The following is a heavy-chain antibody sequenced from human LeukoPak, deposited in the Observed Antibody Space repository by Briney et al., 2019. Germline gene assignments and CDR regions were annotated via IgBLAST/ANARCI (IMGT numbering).Heavy chain of an antibody. CDR3: ATASRDSYYYYYYYMDV. V-gene: IGHV1-24*01. J-gene: IGHJ6*03. CDR2: FDPEDGET. CDR1: GYTLTELS. Sequence: ASVKVSCKVSGYTLTELSMHWVQQAPGKGLEWMGGFDPEDGETIYAQKFQGRVTMSEDTSTDTAYMELSSLRSEDTAVYYCATASRDSYYYYYYYMDVWGKGTTVTVSS. D-gene: IGHD2-21*01.